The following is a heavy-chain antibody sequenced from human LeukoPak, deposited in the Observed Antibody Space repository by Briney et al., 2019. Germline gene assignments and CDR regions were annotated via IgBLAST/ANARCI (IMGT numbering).Heavy chain of an antibody. D-gene: IGHD2-2*01. CDR1: GYTFTSYD. V-gene: IGHV1-8*03. J-gene: IGHJ6*03. CDR2: MNTNSGNT. Sequence: ASVKVSCKASGYTFTSYDINWARQATGQGLEWMGWMNTNSGNTGYAQKFQGRVTITRNTSISTAYMELSSLRSEDTAVYYCARVGSSTSYYYYMDVWGKGTTVTVSS. CDR3: ARVGSSTSYYYYMDV.